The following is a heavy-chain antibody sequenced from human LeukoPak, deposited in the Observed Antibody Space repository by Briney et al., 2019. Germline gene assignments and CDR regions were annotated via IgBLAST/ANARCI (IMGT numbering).Heavy chain of an antibody. V-gene: IGHV4-4*07. CDR1: GGSISSCY. CDR2: IYTSGST. Sequence: SETLSLTCTVSGGSISSCYWSWIRQPAGKGPEWIGRIYTSGSTNYNPSLKSRVTMSVDTSKNQFSLKLSSVTAADTAVYYCARDSAAGHNDYWGQGTLVTVSS. CDR3: ARDSAAGHNDY. J-gene: IGHJ4*02. D-gene: IGHD6-13*01.